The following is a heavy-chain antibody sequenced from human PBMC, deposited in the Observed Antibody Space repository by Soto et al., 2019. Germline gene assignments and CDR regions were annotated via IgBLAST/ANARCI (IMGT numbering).Heavy chain of an antibody. Sequence: QVQLVESGGGVVQPGRSLRLSCAASGFTFSSDGMHWVRQAPGKGLEWVALVSYHGTNKYYGDSVNGRFTISRDNSKNTLYLQMNSLRAEDTAVYYCARGLPYDSSGYFFDYWGQGTLVTVSS. D-gene: IGHD3-22*01. CDR1: GFTFSSDG. V-gene: IGHV3-30*03. CDR3: ARGLPYDSSGYFFDY. J-gene: IGHJ4*02. CDR2: VSYHGTNK.